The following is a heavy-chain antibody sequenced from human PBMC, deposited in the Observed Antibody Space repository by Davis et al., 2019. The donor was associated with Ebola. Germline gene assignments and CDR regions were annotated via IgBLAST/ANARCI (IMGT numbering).Heavy chain of an antibody. CDR1: GYTFTSYA. CDR3: ARGTLLRFLEWLSFDY. Sequence: ASVKVSCKASGYTFTSYAMHWVRQAPGQRLEWMGWINAGNGNTKYSQKFQGRVTMTRNTSISTAYMELSSLRSEDTAVYYCARGTLLRFLEWLSFDYWGQGTLVTVSS. D-gene: IGHD3-3*01. CDR2: INAGNGNT. J-gene: IGHJ4*02. V-gene: IGHV1-3*01.